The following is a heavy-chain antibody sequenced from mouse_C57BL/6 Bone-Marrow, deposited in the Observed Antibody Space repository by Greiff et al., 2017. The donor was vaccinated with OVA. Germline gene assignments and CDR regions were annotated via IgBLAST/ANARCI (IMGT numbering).Heavy chain of an antibody. CDR2: IDPENGDT. V-gene: IGHV14-4*01. CDR1: GFNFKDAY. Sequence: EVQLQQSGAELVRPGASVKLSCTASGFNFKDAYMHWVKQRPEQGLEWIGWIDPENGDTEYASKFQGKATITADTSSNTAYLQLSSLTSEDTAVYYCTTLGTTVVARNYAMDYWGQGTSVTVSS. D-gene: IGHD1-1*01. J-gene: IGHJ4*01. CDR3: TTLGTTVVARNYAMDY.